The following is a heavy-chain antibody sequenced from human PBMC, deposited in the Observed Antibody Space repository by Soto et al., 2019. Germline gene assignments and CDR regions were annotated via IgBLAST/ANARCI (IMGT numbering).Heavy chain of an antibody. CDR2: IYYSGST. V-gene: IGHV4-59*01. D-gene: IGHD3-22*01. Sequence: PSETLSLTCTVSGGSISSYYWSWIRQPPGKGLEWIGYIYYSGSTNYNPSLKSRVTISVGTSKNQFSLKLSSVTAADTAVYYCARSGGYYDSSGYYPFDYWGQGTLVTVSS. CDR3: ARSGGYYDSSGYYPFDY. J-gene: IGHJ4*02. CDR1: GGSISSYY.